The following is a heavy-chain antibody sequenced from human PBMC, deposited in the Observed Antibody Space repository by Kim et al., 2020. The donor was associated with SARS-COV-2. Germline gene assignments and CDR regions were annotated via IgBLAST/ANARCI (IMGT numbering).Heavy chain of an antibody. Sequence: GGSLRLSCSASGFTFSSYAMHWVRQAPGKGLEYVSAISSNGGSTYYADSVKGRFTISRDNSKNTLYLQMSSLRAEDTAVYYCVKDHHCSGGSCYSPTTFDDAFDIWGQGTMVTVSS. CDR2: ISSNGGST. CDR1: GFTFSSYA. CDR3: VKDHHCSGGSCYSPTTFDDAFDI. D-gene: IGHD2-15*01. J-gene: IGHJ3*02. V-gene: IGHV3-64D*09.